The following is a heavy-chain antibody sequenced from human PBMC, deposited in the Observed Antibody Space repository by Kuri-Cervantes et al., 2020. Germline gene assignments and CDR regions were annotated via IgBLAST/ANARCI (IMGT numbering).Heavy chain of an antibody. D-gene: IGHD2-15*01. CDR1: GFTFSSYA. Sequence: GGSLRPSFAASGFTFSSYAMHWVRQAPGKGLEWVAVISHDVSNKYYADSVKGRFTISRDNSKTTLYLQMNSLRAEDTAVCYCAGELLPIYYYYGMDVWGQGTTVTVSS. V-gene: IGHV3-30-3*01. J-gene: IGHJ6*02. CDR2: ISHDVSNK. CDR3: AGELLPIYYYYGMDV.